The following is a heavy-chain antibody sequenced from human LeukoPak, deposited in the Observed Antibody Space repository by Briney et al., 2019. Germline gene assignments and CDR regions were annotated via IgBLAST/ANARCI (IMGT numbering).Heavy chain of an antibody. D-gene: IGHD3-10*01. CDR1: GFTFSSYA. V-gene: IGHV3-23*01. J-gene: IGHJ4*02. CDR2: IRCSGGRT. CDR3: AKQYYGSGSYYVRFDH. Sequence: GGSLRLSCAASGFTFSSYAMSWVRQAPGKGLEWVSVIRCSGGRTYYADSVKGRFAISRGNSKNTLYLQMNSLRAEDTAVYYCAKQYYGSGSYYVRFDHWGQGTLVTVSS.